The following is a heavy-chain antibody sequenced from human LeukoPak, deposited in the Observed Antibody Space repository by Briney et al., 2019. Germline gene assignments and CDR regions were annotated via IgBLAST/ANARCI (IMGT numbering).Heavy chain of an antibody. CDR1: EFTFSSYA. CDR2: ISGGGGSA. D-gene: IGHD2-2*01. V-gene: IGHV3-23*01. Sequence: QTGGSLRLSCAASEFTFSSYAMTWVRQAPGKGLEWVSAISGGGGSAYYADSVKGRFTISRDNSKNTLYLQMNSLRAEDTAVYYCAKDCSSTSCDLPPYWGQGTLVTVSS. CDR3: AKDCSSTSCDLPPY. J-gene: IGHJ4*02.